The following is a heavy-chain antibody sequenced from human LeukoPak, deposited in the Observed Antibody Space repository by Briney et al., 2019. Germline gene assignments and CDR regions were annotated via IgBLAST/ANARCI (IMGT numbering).Heavy chain of an antibody. V-gene: IGHV1-8*03. D-gene: IGHD6-25*01. Sequence: ASVTVSCKASVHTFTNYHINWVPQATGQGREWMGWMNPNNGDSGYAQKFQGRVTITRDTSISTSYMELRSLRSDDTAVYFCARTTSFTASGYDYWGQGTLVTVSS. J-gene: IGHJ4*02. CDR2: MNPNNGDS. CDR1: VHTFTNYH. CDR3: ARTTSFTASGYDY.